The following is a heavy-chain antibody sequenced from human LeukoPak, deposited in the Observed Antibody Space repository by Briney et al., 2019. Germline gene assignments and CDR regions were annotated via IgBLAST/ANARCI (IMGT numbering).Heavy chain of an antibody. D-gene: IGHD3-9*01. J-gene: IGHJ6*03. CDR2: ISYDGGNI. Sequence: TGGSLRLSCAASGFTSSSYSMNWVRQAPGKGLEWVAVISYDGGNINYAESVKGRFTISRDNSKNTLYLQMNSLRAEDTAVYYCAKDQYFATGYYSHMDVWGKGTTVTISS. V-gene: IGHV3-30*18. CDR3: AKDQYFATGYYSHMDV. CDR1: GFTSSSYS.